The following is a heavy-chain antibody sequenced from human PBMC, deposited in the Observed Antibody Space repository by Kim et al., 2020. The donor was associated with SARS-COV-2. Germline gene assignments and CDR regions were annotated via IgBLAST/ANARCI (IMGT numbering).Heavy chain of an antibody. D-gene: IGHD1-26*01. CDR3: ARESVGALFDY. CDR2: IYYSGST. CDR1: GGSISSYY. Sequence: SETLSLTCTVSGGSISSYYWSWIRQPPGKGLEWIGYIYYSGSTNYNPSLKSRVTISVDTSKNQFSLKLSSVTAADTAVYYCARESVGALFDYWGQGTLVTVSS. J-gene: IGHJ4*02. V-gene: IGHV4-59*01.